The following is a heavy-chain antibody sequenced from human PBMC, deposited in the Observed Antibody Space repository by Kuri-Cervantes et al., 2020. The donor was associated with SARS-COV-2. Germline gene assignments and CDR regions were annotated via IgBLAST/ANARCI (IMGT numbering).Heavy chain of an antibody. CDR2: VSYNGTNN. J-gene: IGHJ3*02. V-gene: IGHV3-30-3*01. CDR3: AKDLYGSGSSPGAFDI. D-gene: IGHD3-10*01. Sequence: GGSLRLSCAASQFTFTDYAIHWVRQTPGKGLEWVAVVSYNGTNNYYADSVKGRFTISRDNYKNTVYLQMNSLRAEDMALYYCAKDLYGSGSSPGAFDIWGQGTMVTVSS. CDR1: QFTFTDYA.